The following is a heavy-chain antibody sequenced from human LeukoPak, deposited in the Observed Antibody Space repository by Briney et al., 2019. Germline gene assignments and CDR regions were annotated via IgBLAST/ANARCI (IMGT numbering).Heavy chain of an antibody. V-gene: IGHV3-53*01. Sequence: GGSLRLSCAASGFTFSSNYMSWVRQAPGKGLEWVSVIYSGGTTYYADSVKGRFTISRDNSKNTLYLQMSSLRAEDSALYYCAKPDCPSTSCYTLDYWGQGTLVTVSS. CDR2: IYSGGTT. CDR1: GFTFSSNY. D-gene: IGHD2-2*02. J-gene: IGHJ4*02. CDR3: AKPDCPSTSCYTLDY.